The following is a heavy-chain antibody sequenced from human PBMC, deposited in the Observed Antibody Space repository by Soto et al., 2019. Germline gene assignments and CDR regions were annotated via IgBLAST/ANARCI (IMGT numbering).Heavy chain of an antibody. D-gene: IGHD6-19*01. CDR1: GFSFSSYA. V-gene: IGHV3-30-3*01. CDR3: ARHMYSSDYFVKWFEP. CDR2: ISHDGINK. Sequence: VRLVESGGGVVQPGRSLRLSCTASGFSFSSYAMYWFRQPPGKGLEWVAVISHDGINKHYADSVKGRVTVPRDNSNHSLDLQLNSLRGEDTAMYYCARHMYSSDYFVKWFEPWGQGTLVTVSS. J-gene: IGHJ5*02.